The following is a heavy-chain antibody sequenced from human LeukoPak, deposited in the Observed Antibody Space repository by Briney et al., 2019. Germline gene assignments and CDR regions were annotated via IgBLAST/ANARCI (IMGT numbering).Heavy chain of an antibody. CDR2: INPNSGGT. D-gene: IGHD3-3*01. CDR3: ARGGNTIFGVVTI. CDR1: GYSFTGYY. Sequence: ASVKVSCKASGYSFTGYYIHWVRQAPGQGLEWMGGINPNSGGTNFAQRFQGRVTMTRDTSISTAYMELSRLRSDDTAVYYCARGGNTIFGVVTIWGQGTMVTVSS. J-gene: IGHJ3*02. V-gene: IGHV1-2*02.